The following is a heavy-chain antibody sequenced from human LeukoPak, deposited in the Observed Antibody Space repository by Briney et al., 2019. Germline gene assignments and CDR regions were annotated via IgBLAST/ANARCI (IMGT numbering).Heavy chain of an antibody. J-gene: IGHJ4*02. D-gene: IGHD3-22*01. V-gene: IGHV3-11*04. CDR3: ARDYYDSSGYSQLDY. CDR2: ISSSGSGI. CDR1: GFSLSDYY. Sequence: PGGSLRLSCAASGFSLSDYYMGWIRQAPGKGLEWVSYISSSGSGIFNLDSVKGRFIISRDNAKNSLYLQMNSLRAEDTAVYYCARDYYDSSGYSQLDYWGQGTLVTVSS.